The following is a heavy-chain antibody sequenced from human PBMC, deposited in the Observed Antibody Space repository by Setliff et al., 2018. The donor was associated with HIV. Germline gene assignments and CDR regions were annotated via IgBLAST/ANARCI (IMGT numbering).Heavy chain of an antibody. J-gene: IGHJ6*03. V-gene: IGHV4-38-2*01. D-gene: IGHD6-13*01. CDR1: GYSISSGYY. Sequence: PSETLSLTCAVSGYSISSGYYWGWIRQPPGKGLEWIGSLYHSGNTYYNPSLTSRVTISVDTSKNQFSLKLSSVTAADTAVYYCARHWVDSSSWSLYYYYYMDVWGKGTTVTVSS. CDR2: LYHSGNT. CDR3: ARHWVDSSSWSLYYYYYMDV.